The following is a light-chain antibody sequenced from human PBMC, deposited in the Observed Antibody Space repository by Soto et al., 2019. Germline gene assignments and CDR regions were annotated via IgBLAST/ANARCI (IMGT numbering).Light chain of an antibody. CDR1: QGISNW. CDR2: AAS. J-gene: IGKJ4*01. CDR3: LQYNSYPLT. Sequence: DIQMTQSPSSLSASVGDRVTITFRASQGISNWLAWYQQKPEKAHKSLIYAASSLRSGVPSRFSDSGSGTDFTLTISSLQSEDFATYYCLQYNSYPLTCGGGTKVEIQ. V-gene: IGKV1D-16*01.